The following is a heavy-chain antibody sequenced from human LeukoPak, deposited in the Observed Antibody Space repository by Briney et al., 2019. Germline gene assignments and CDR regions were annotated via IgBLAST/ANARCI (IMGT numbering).Heavy chain of an antibody. Sequence: SVKVSCKASGGTFSSYAISWVRQAPGQGLEWMGGIIPIFGTANYAQKFQGRVTITADESTSTAYMELSSLRSEDTAVYYCATAPVVVPAAILGMDVWGQGTTVTVSS. D-gene: IGHD2-2*01. J-gene: IGHJ6*02. V-gene: IGHV1-69*13. CDR3: ATAPVVVPAAILGMDV. CDR1: GGTFSSYA. CDR2: IIPIFGTA.